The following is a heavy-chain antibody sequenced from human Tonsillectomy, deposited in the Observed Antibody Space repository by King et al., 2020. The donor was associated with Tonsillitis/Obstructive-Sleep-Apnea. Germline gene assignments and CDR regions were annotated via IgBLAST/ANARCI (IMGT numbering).Heavy chain of an antibody. CDR1: GFTFSSYE. J-gene: IGHJ3*02. CDR3: ARGSGLITIFDAFDI. D-gene: IGHD3-3*01. Sequence: VQLVESGGGLVQPGGSLRLSCAASGFTFSSYEMNWVRQAPGKGLEWVSYISSSGSTIYYADSVKGRFTISRDNAKNSLYLQMNSLRAEDTAVYYCARGSGLITIFDAFDIWGQGTMVTVSS. V-gene: IGHV3-48*03. CDR2: ISSSGSTI.